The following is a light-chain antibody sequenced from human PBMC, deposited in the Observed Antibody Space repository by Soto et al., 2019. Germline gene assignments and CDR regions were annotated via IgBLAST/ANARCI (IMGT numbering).Light chain of an antibody. J-gene: IGKJ5*01. V-gene: IGKV1-39*01. CDR2: GAS. CDR3: QQSYTSPTT. Sequence: DIQVTQSPSTLSASVGDRVTITCRASQSIGTYLNWYHQKPGKAPQFLIYGASTLQSGVPSRFTGSGSGTDFTLTVNSLQAEDFATYYCQQSYTSPTTFGQGTRLEIK. CDR1: QSIGTY.